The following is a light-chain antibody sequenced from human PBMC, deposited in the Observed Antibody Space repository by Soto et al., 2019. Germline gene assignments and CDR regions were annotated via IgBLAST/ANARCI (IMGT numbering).Light chain of an antibody. CDR2: GAS. J-gene: IGKJ3*01. CDR1: QGIRSY. V-gene: IGKV1-9*01. CDR3: QQLNTFPPFFT. Sequence: DIQLTQSPSFLSESVGDRVTITCRASQGIRSYLAWYRQRPGKAPELLIYGASTLRPGGASRFSGSGSGTEFTLTFSSLQPEDFATYFCQQLNTFPPFFTFGPGTKVDIK.